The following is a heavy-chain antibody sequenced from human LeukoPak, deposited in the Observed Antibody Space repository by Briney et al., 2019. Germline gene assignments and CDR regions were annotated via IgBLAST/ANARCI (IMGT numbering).Heavy chain of an antibody. V-gene: IGHV1-46*01. D-gene: IGHD1-26*01. CDR2: INPSGGST. CDR3: ARDGGSFSYNMDV. J-gene: IGHJ6*02. Sequence: ASVKVSCKASGYTFTSYCMHWVRQAPGQGLEWMGIINPSGGSTSYAQKFQGRVTMTSDTSTSTVYMELSSLRSEDTAVYFCARDGGSFSYNMDVWGQGTTVTVSS. CDR1: GYTFTSYC.